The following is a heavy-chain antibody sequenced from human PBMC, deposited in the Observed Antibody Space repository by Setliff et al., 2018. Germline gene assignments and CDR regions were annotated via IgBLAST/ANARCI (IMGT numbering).Heavy chain of an antibody. V-gene: IGHV3-72*01. CDR3: TRDGSFYSDSSGYYYGTDSYYYMDV. D-gene: IGHD3-22*01. J-gene: IGHJ6*03. CDR2: TRNKGNNYAT. CDR1: GFIFSDHY. Sequence: SLRLSCAASGFIFSDHYMDWVRQAPGKGLEWVGRTRNKGNNYATEYAASVKGRFTISRDDSKNSMYLQMNSLKTEDTAVYYCTRDGSFYSDSSGYYYGTDSYYYMDVWGKGTTVTVSS.